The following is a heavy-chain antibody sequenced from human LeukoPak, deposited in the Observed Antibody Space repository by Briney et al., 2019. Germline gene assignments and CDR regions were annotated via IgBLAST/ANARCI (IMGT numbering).Heavy chain of an antibody. J-gene: IGHJ6*03. CDR3: TSSSSRGIYYYYYYMDV. D-gene: IGHD6-6*01. CDR1: GLTFSSYA. Sequence: PGGSLRLSCAASGLTFSSYAMSWVRQAPGKGLEWVSAISGSGGSTYYADSVKGRFTISRDNSKNTLYLRMNSLRAEDTAVYYCTSSSSRGIYYYYYYMDVWGKGTTVTVSS. CDR2: ISGSGGST. V-gene: IGHV3-23*01.